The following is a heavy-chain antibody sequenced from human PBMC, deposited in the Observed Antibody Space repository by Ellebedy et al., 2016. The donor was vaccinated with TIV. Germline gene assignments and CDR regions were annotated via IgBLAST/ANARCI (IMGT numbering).Heavy chain of an antibody. V-gene: IGHV3-33*08. J-gene: IGHJ6*02. CDR2: IWYDGSNK. CDR1: GFTFSSYG. D-gene: IGHD2-15*01. Sequence: GESLKISXAASGFTFSSYGMHWVRQAPGKGLEWVAVIWYDGSNKYYADSVKGRFTISRDNSKNTLYLQMNSLRAEDTAVYYCARGVGRYCSGGSCYRPTYYYYGMDVWGQGTTVTVSS. CDR3: ARGVGRYCSGGSCYRPTYYYYGMDV.